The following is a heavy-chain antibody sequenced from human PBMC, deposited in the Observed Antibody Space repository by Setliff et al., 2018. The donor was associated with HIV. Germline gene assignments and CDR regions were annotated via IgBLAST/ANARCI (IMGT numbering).Heavy chain of an antibody. CDR3: ARKPTGSPSDY. CDR2: ISPYNGNT. J-gene: IGHJ4*02. CDR1: GYTFSNYG. D-gene: IGHD2-2*01. V-gene: IGHV1-18*01. Sequence: ASVKVSCKASGYTFSNYGISWVRQAPGQGLEWMGWISPYNGNTNYVQKLQGRVTITTDTSTSTAYMELRSLRSDDTALYYCARKPTGSPSDYWCQGTLVTVSS.